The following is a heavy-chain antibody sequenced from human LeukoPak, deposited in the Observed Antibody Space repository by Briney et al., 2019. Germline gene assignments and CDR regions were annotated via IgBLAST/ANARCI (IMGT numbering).Heavy chain of an antibody. CDR3: AKSSSWTYHYLDY. D-gene: IGHD6-13*01. CDR2: ISYDGSSK. V-gene: IGHV3-30-3*01. CDR1: GFTFRSYA. J-gene: IGHJ4*02. Sequence: GRSLRLSCAASGFTFRSYAMHWVRQAPGKGLEWVAVISYDGSSKYYADSVKGRFTISRDNSMNTLSLQMNSLRAEDTALYYCAKSSSWTYHYLDYWGQGALVTVSS.